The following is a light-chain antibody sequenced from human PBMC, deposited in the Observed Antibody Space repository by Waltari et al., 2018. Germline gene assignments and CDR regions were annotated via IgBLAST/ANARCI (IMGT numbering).Light chain of an antibody. V-gene: IGLV1-40*01. CDR3: QSYDSSLSGVV. CDR2: GNS. Sequence: QFVLTQPPSVSGAPGQRVTISCTGSSPNIGAGYDVHWYQQLPGTAPKLLIYGNSNRPSGVPDRFSGSKSGTSASLAITGLQAEDEADYYCQSYDSSLSGVVFGGGTKLTVL. J-gene: IGLJ2*01. CDR1: SPNIGAGYD.